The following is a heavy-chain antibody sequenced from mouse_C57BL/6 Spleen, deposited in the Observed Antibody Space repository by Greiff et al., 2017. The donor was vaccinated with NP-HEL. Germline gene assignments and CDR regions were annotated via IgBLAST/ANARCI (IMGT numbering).Heavy chain of an antibody. CDR2: IDPSDSET. Sequence: QVQLQQPGAELVRPGSSVKLSCKASGYTFTSYWMHWVKQRPIQGLEWIGNIDPSDSETHYNQKFKDKATLTVDKSSSTAYMQLSSLTSEDSAVYYCASRRGNYDWYFDVWGTGTTVTVSS. V-gene: IGHV1-52*01. J-gene: IGHJ1*03. D-gene: IGHD2-1*01. CDR3: ASRRGNYDWYFDV. CDR1: GYTFTSYW.